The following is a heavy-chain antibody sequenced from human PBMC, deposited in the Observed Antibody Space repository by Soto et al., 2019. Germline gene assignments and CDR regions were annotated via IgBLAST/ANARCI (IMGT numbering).Heavy chain of an antibody. Sequence: QVQLVESGGGVVQPGRSLRLSCAASGFTFSSYGMHWVRQAPGKGLEWVAVIRYDGSNKYYADSVKGRFTISRDNSKNTMYLQMNSLRAEDTAVYYCARDPGLGYCSGGSCYFAAFDIWGQGTMVTVSS. CDR2: IRYDGSNK. D-gene: IGHD2-15*01. V-gene: IGHV3-33*01. CDR1: GFTFSSYG. J-gene: IGHJ3*02. CDR3: ARDPGLGYCSGGSCYFAAFDI.